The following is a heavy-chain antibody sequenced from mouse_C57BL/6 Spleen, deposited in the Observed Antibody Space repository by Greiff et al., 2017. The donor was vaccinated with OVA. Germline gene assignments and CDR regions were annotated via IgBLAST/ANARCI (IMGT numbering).Heavy chain of an antibody. V-gene: IGHV1-64*01. CDR2: IHPNSGST. D-gene: IGHD1-1*01. CDR3: AREGYGSSHYFDY. Sequence: QVQLQQPGAELVKPGASVKLSCKASGYTFTSYWMHWVKQRPGQGLEWIGMIHPNSGSTNYNEKFKSKATLTVDKSSSTAYMQLSSLTSEDSAVYYCAREGYGSSHYFDYWGQGTTLTVSS. J-gene: IGHJ2*01. CDR1: GYTFTSYW.